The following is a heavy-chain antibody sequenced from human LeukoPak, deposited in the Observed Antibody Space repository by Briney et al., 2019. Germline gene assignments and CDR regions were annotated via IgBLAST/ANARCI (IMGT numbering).Heavy chain of an antibody. D-gene: IGHD4-17*01. CDR1: GYTFTNYG. V-gene: IGHV1-18*01. CDR2: ISAYHGNT. Sequence: ASVKVSCKASGYTFTNYGISWVRQAPGQGLEWMGWISAYHGNTNYAQNLQGRVTMTTDTSMSTVYMELRSLRSDDTAVYCCARDTSPDYGDPPAWFDPWGQGTLVTVSS. CDR3: ARDTSPDYGDPPAWFDP. J-gene: IGHJ5*02.